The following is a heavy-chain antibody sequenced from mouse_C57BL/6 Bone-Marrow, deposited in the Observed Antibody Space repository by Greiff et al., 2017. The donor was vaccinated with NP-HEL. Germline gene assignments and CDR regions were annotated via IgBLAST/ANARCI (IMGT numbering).Heavy chain of an antibody. CDR3: ARRDYYGSSLYYAMDY. Sequence: VQLKESGGGLVKPGGSLKLSCAASGFTFSDYGMHWVRQAPEKGLEWVAYISSGSSTIYYADTVKGRFTISRDNAKNTLFLQMTSLRSEDTAMYYCARRDYYGSSLYYAMDYWGQGTSVTVSS. V-gene: IGHV5-17*01. CDR1: GFTFSDYG. CDR2: ISSGSSTI. D-gene: IGHD1-1*01. J-gene: IGHJ4*01.